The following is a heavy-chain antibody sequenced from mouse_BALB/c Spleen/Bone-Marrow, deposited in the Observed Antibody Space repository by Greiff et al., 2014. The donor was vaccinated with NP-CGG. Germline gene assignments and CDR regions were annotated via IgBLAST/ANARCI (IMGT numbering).Heavy chain of an antibody. Sequence: VHVKQSGAEPVKPGASVKLSCTASGFNIKDTYMHWVKQRPEQGLEWIGRIDPANGNTKYDPKFQGKATITTDTSSNTAYLQLRSLISEDTAVYYCARYDYRYSWFAYWGQGTLVTASA. D-gene: IGHD2-14*01. CDR2: IDPANGNT. V-gene: IGHV14-3*02. CDR3: ARYDYRYSWFAY. J-gene: IGHJ3*01. CDR1: GFNIKDTY.